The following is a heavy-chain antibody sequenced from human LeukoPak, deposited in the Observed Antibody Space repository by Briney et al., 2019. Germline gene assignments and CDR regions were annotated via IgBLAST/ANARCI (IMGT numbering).Heavy chain of an antibody. CDR3: ARGSRIAVAGTPEIDY. CDR1: GYTFTSYY. V-gene: IGHV1-46*01. CDR2: INPSGGST. D-gene: IGHD6-19*01. J-gene: IGHJ4*02. Sequence: ASVKVSCKASGYTFTSYYMHWVRQAPGQGLEWMGMINPSGGSTSYAQKFQGRVTMTRDTSTSTVYMELSSLRSEDTAVYYCARGSRIAVAGTPEIDYWGQGTLVTVSS.